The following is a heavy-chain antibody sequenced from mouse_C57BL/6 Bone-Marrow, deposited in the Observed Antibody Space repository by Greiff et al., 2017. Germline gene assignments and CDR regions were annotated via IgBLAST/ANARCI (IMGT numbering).Heavy chain of an antibody. CDR1: GYTFTSYW. CDR3: AHLGLRNY. V-gene: IGHV1-50*01. Sequence: QVQLQQPGAELVKPGASVKLSCKASGYTFTSYWMQWVKQRPGQGLEWIGEIDPSDSYTNYNQKFKGKATLTVDTSSSTAYMQRSSLTSEDSAVYYCAHLGLRNYWGQGTTLTVSS. J-gene: IGHJ2*01. CDR2: IDPSDSYT. D-gene: IGHD2-2*01.